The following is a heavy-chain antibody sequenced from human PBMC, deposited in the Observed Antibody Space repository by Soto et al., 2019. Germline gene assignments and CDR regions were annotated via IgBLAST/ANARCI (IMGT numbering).Heavy chain of an antibody. D-gene: IGHD3-22*01. CDR3: AVNKRYSDGRTYWHFDC. J-gene: IGHJ4*02. V-gene: IGHV4-61*01. CDR1: GGSVSSGNYY. CDR2: FYYTGST. Sequence: SETLSLTCTVSGGSVSSGNYYWSWIRQPPGKGLEWIGYFYYTGSTNYNPSLKSRVTISIDASKNQFSLRLSSVTAADTAVYYSAVNKRYSDGRTYWHFDCWGQGTLVTVSS.